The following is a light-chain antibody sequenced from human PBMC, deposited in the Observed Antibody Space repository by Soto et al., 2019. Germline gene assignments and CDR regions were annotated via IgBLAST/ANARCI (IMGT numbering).Light chain of an antibody. CDR3: QKYVDAPKT. CDR1: QGISNY. CDR2: AAS. J-gene: IGKJ2*01. Sequence: DIQMTQSTSSLSASVGDRVTITCRASQGISNYLAWYQQKPGKVPKLLIYAASTLQSGVPSRFIGGGSGTDFTLTIRSLQPEDAATYYCQKYVDAPKTFGQGTKVEIK. V-gene: IGKV1-27*01.